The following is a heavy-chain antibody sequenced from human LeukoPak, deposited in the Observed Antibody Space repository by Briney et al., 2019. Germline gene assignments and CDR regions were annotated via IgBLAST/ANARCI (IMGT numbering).Heavy chain of an antibody. CDR1: GGSFSGYY. V-gene: IGHV4-34*01. D-gene: IGHD6-13*01. Sequence: PSETLSLTCAVYGGSFSGYYWSWIRQPPGKGPEWIGEINHSGSTNYNPSLKSRVTISVDTSKNQFSLKLSSVTAADTAVYYCASSSSWYGYYFDYWGQGTLVTVSS. CDR2: INHSGST. CDR3: ASSSSWYGYYFDY. J-gene: IGHJ4*02.